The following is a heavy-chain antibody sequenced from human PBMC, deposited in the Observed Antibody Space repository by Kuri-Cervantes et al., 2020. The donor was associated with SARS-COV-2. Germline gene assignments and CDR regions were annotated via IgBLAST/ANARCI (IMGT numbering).Heavy chain of an antibody. Sequence: SETLSLTCTVSGGSISSYYWSWIRQPPGKGLEWIGYIYYSGSTNYNPSLESRVTISVDTSKNQFSLKLSSVTAADTAVYYCARSRGAIDYWGQGTLVTVSS. V-gene: IGHV4-59*01. CDR1: GGSISSYY. J-gene: IGHJ4*02. CDR2: IYYSGST. D-gene: IGHD1-26*01. CDR3: ARSRGAIDY.